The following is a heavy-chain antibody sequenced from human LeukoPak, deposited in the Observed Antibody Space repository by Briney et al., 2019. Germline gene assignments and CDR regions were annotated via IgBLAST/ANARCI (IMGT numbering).Heavy chain of an antibody. CDR2: IYYSGST. CDR1: GGSISSYY. D-gene: IGHD3-10*01. CDR3: ARSYYYGSGSPYYFDY. J-gene: IGHJ4*02. Sequence: SETLSLTCTVSGGSISSYYWSWIRQPPGKGLEWIGYIYYSGSTNYNPSLKSRVTISIDTSKNQFSLKLSSVTAADTAVYYCARSYYYGSGSPYYFDYWGQGTLVTVSS. V-gene: IGHV4-59*01.